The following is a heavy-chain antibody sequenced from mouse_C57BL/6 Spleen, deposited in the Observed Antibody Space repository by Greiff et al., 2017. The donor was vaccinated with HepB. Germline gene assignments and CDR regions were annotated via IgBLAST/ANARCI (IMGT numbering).Heavy chain of an antibody. CDR2: INPSSGYT. V-gene: IGHV1-4*01. CDR3: ARGDGNYDYYAMDY. D-gene: IGHD2-1*01. Sequence: QVQLQQSGAELARPGASVKMSCKASGYTFTSYTMHWVKQRPGQGLEWIGYINPSSGYTKYNQKFKDKATLTADKSSRTAYMQLSSLTSEDSAVYYCARGDGNYDYYAMDYWGQGTSVTVAS. J-gene: IGHJ4*01. CDR1: GYTFTSYT.